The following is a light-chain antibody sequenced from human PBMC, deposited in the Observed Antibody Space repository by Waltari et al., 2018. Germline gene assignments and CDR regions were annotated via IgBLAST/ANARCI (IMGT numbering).Light chain of an antibody. V-gene: IGKV4-1*01. J-gene: IGKJ4*01. CDR2: WAC. Sequence: DIVMTQSPDSLAVSLGERATINCKSSESVLFSSRYKNHLAWYQQKPGHPPKLLLYWACTRESGVPDRFSGSGSGTDFTLTISSLQAEDVAIYYCQQYYDSPLTFGGGTKVEIK. CDR3: QQYYDSPLT. CDR1: ESVLFSSRYKNH.